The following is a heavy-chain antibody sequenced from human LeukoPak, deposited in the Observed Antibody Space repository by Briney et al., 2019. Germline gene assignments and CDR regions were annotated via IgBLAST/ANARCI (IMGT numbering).Heavy chain of an antibody. V-gene: IGHV3-53*01. Sequence: GGSLRLSCAASGFTVSSNYMAWVRQPPGKGLEWVSVIFGGGGTYYAGSVRGRSTISRDNSQNTLFLQMNSLRAEDTAVYYCASWPGAWYGEDYWGQGTRVTVSS. CDR2: IFGGGGT. D-gene: IGHD3-10*01. CDR3: ASWPGAWYGEDY. CDR1: GFTVSSNY. J-gene: IGHJ4*02.